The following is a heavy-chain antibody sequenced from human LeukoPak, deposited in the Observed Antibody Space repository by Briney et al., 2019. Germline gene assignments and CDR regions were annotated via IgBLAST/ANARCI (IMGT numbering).Heavy chain of an antibody. V-gene: IGHV1-3*01. D-gene: IGHD3-9*01. CDR2: INAGNGNT. J-gene: IGHJ4*02. Sequence: AASVKVSCKASGYTFTTYAMHWVRQAPGQRLEWMGWINAGNGNTKYSQKFQGRVTITRDPSASTAYMELSSLRSEDTAVYYCARAAAFLTGYRSFDYWGQGTLVTVSS. CDR1: GYTFTTYA. CDR3: ARAAAFLTGYRSFDY.